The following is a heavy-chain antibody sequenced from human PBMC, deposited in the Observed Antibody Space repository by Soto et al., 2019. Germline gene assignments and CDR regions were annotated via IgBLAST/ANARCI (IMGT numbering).Heavy chain of an antibody. CDR2: IIPIFGTA. Sequence: GASVKVSCKASGGTFSSYAISWVRQAPGQGLEWMGGIIPIFGTANYAQKFQGRVTITADESTSTAYMELSSLRSEDTAVYYCARGGYYYDSSGYYTPQFFDYWGQGTLVTVSS. J-gene: IGHJ4*02. V-gene: IGHV1-69*13. CDR1: GGTFSSYA. D-gene: IGHD3-22*01. CDR3: ARGGYYYDSSGYYTPQFFDY.